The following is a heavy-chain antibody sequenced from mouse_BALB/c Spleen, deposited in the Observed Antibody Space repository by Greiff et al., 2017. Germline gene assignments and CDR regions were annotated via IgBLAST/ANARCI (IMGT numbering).Heavy chain of an antibody. CDR3: ERWSNFYAMDY. CDR1: GYTFTSYN. Sequence: LQQPGAELVKPGASVKMSCKASGYTFTSYNMHWVKQIPGQGLEWIGAIYPGNGDTSYNQKFKGKATLTADKSSSTAYMQLSSLTSEDSAVYYCERWSNFYAMDYWGQGTSVTVSS. J-gene: IGHJ4*01. CDR2: IYPGNGDT. V-gene: IGHV1-12*01. D-gene: IGHD2-5*01.